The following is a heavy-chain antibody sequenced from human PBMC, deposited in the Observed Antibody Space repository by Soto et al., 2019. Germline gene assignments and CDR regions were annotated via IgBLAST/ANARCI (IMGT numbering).Heavy chain of an antibody. CDR3: ARTESGGYDGVNV. CDR1: GYSISSSNW. V-gene: IGHV4-28*01. D-gene: IGHD3-16*01. CDR2: IYYSGST. J-gene: IGHJ6*04. Sequence: PSETLSLTCAVSGYSISSSNWWGWIRQPPGKGLEWIGYIYYSGSTYYNPSLKSRVTMSVDTSKNQFSLKLSSVTAVDTAVYYCARTESGGYDGVNVWGKGTTVTVSS.